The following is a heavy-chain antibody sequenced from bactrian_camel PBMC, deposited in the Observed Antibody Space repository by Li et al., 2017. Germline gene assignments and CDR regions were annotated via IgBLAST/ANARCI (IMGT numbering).Heavy chain of an antibody. V-gene: IGHV3-3*01. D-gene: IGHD4*01. CDR3: AASRLGSTINWRQERRWEY. Sequence: QVQLVESGGGSVQVGASLRLSCTASGFTFSSNFMAWFRQAPGKEREGVAAISKSSGTTYYVDSVKGRFTISQDAAKTTVYLQMNDLKPEDTAMYYCAASRLGSTINWRQERRWEYWGQGTQVTVS. CDR2: ISKSSGTT. CDR1: GFTFSSNF. J-gene: IGHJ4*01.